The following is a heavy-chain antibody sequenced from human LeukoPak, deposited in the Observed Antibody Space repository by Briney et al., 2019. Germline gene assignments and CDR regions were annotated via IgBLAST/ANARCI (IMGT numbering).Heavy chain of an antibody. J-gene: IGHJ6*02. CDR3: ARVRNGYSSGLDV. CDR1: KFTFGSFW. CDR2: ISPDGSDT. Sequence: GGSLRLSCAASKFTFGSFWMNWVRLVPGKGLLWVSRISPDGSDTEYADSVKSRFTVSRDNARNTLYLEMRSLSVQDSGLYYCARVRNGYSSGLDVWGPGTWVTVSS. V-gene: IGHV3-74*01. D-gene: IGHD2-15*01.